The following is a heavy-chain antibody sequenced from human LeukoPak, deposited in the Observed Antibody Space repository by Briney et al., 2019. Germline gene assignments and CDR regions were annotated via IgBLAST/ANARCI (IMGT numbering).Heavy chain of an antibody. Sequence: PSQPLSLTCTVSCGPNSSGRYYWPWIRQHPGKVLEWIGYIYYSGSTSYNPSLKSRVTISVDTSKNHFSLKLSSVSAADTAVYYCARVSRGSTTSCYVTHWGQGTLVTVSS. CDR3: ARVSRGSTTSCYVTH. J-gene: IGHJ4*02. CDR2: IYYSGST. D-gene: IGHD2-2*01. V-gene: IGHV4-31*03. CDR1: CGPNSSGRYY.